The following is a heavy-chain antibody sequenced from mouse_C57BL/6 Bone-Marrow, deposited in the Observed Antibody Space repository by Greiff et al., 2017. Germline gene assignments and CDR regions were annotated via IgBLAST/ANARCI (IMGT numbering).Heavy chain of an antibody. CDR1: GFTFSDYG. J-gene: IGHJ4*01. Sequence: EVQLVESGGGLVKPGGSLKLSCAASGFTFSDYGMHWVRQAPEKGLEWVAYISSGSSTIYYADTVKGRFTISRDNAKNTLFLQMTSLRSEDAAMYYCARELAPYAMDYWGQGTSVTVSS. CDR3: ARELAPYAMDY. D-gene: IGHD4-1*01. V-gene: IGHV5-17*01. CDR2: ISSGSSTI.